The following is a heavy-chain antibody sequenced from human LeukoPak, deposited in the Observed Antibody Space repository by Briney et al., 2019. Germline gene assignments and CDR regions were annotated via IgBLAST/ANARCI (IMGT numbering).Heavy chain of an antibody. CDR2: ISAYNGNT. CDR3: ARDGYYDFWSGYLSGRYYMDV. Sequence: ASVTVSCKASGYTFTSYGISWVRQAPGQGLEGMGWISAYNGNTNYAQNLQGRVTMTTDTSTSTAYMELRSLRSDDTAVYYCARDGYYDFWSGYLSGRYYMDVWGKGTTVTVSS. D-gene: IGHD3-3*01. CDR1: GYTFTSYG. J-gene: IGHJ6*03. V-gene: IGHV1-18*01.